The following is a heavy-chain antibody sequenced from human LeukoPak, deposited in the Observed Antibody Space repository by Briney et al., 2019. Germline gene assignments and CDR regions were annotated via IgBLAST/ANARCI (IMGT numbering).Heavy chain of an antibody. Sequence: GGSLRLSCAASGVTVSSYALHWVRQAPGGGLEFVSGINSNGDTTYYANSVKGRFIISRENSQNRVFLHMGSLRPEDTAIYYCAAEREKSCSGGTCSGAYSYYMAVRGKGTTVAVSS. CDR2: INSNGDTT. D-gene: IGHD2-15*01. CDR1: GVTVSSYA. J-gene: IGHJ6*03. CDR3: AAEREKSCSGGTCSGAYSYYMAV. V-gene: IGHV3-64*01.